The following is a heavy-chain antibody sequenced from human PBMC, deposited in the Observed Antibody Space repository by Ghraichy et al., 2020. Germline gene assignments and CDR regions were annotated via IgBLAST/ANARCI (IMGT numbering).Heavy chain of an antibody. J-gene: IGHJ4*02. CDR1: GFTFDDYA. CDR2: INWNSENI. V-gene: IGHV3-9*01. CDR3: ARDISVFGVLNTFDS. D-gene: IGHD3-3*01. Sequence: GGSLRLSCAASGFTFDDYAMHWTRQAPGKGPEWVSGINWNSENIGYADSVKGPFIVSRDNAKNFLYLQMNNLRPEDTAFYYCARDISVFGVLNTFDSWGLGTLVTVSS.